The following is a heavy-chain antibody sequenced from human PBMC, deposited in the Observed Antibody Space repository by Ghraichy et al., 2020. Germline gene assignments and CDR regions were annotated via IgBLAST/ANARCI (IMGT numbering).Heavy chain of an antibody. D-gene: IGHD5-18*01. CDR3: ARDFPRDMLSEIQLWLSDY. CDR1: GFTFSSYW. J-gene: IGHJ4*02. V-gene: IGHV3-7*03. CDR2: IKQDGSEK. Sequence: GGSLRLSCAASGFTFSSYWMSWVRQAPGKGLEWVANIKQDGSEKYYVDSVKGRFTISRDNAKNSLYLQMNSLIAEETAVYYCARDFPRDMLSEIQLWLSDYWGQGTLVTVSS.